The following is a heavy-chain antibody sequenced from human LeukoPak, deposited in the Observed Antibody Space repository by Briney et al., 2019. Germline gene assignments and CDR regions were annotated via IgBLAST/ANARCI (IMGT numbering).Heavy chain of an antibody. CDR3: ARDRIAAAGPAMDAFDI. CDR2: IYYSGST. J-gene: IGHJ3*02. Sequence: SETLSLTCTVSGGSISSYYWSWIRQPPGKGLEWIGYIYYSGSTNYNPSLKSRVTISVDTSKNQFSLKLSSVTAADTAVYYCARDRIAAAGPAMDAFDIWGQGTMVTVSS. V-gene: IGHV4-59*12. D-gene: IGHD6-13*01. CDR1: GGSISSYY.